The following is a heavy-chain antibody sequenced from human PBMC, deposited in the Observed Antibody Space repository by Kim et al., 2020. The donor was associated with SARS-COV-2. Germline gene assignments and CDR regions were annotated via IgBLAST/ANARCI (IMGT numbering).Heavy chain of an antibody. D-gene: IGHD6-6*01. V-gene: IGHV4-39*01. Sequence: SETLSLTCTVSGGSISSSSYYWGWIRQPPGKGLEWIGSIYYSGSTYYNPSLKSRVTISVDTSKNQFSLKLSSVTAADTAVYYCALSPAGSSSRLGAYYFDYWGQGTLVTVSS. CDR1: GGSISSSSYY. CDR3: ALSPAGSSSRLGAYYFDY. J-gene: IGHJ4*02. CDR2: IYYSGST.